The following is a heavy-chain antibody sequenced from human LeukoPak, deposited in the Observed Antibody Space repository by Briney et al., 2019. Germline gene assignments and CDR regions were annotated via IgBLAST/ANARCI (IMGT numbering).Heavy chain of an antibody. CDR1: GGTFSSYA. V-gene: IGHV1-69*04. CDR3: ARDVYSSGWYYKDHYYYYGMDV. D-gene: IGHD6-19*01. Sequence: GASVKVSCKASGGTFSSYATSWVRQAPGQGLEWMGRIIPILGIANYAQKFQGRVTITADKSTSTAYMELRSLRSDDTAVYYCARDVYSSGWYYKDHYYYYGMDVWGQGTTVTVSS. CDR2: IIPILGIA. J-gene: IGHJ6*02.